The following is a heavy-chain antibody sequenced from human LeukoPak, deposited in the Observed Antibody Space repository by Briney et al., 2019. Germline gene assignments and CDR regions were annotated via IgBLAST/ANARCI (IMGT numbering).Heavy chain of an antibody. Sequence: VASVKVSCKASGYTFTGYYMHWVRQAPGQGLEWMEWINPNSGGTNYAQKFQGRVTMTRDTSISTAYMELSRLRSDDTAVYYCARDRGGDSYGYDYWGQGTLVTVSS. V-gene: IGHV1-2*02. CDR3: ARDRGGDSYGYDY. CDR1: GYTFTGYY. D-gene: IGHD5-18*01. CDR2: INPNSGGT. J-gene: IGHJ4*02.